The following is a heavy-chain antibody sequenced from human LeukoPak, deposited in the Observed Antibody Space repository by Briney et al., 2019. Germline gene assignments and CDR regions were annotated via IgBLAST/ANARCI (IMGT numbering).Heavy chain of an antibody. Sequence: SETLSLTCSVSGASTIAYYWSWIRQPPGKGLEWIGYIYYNGNMSYNPSLKSRVTISIDTSKNQFSLKLTSVTAADTAVYYCARDPPDTSMANAMDVWGQGTTVTVSS. J-gene: IGHJ6*02. D-gene: IGHD5-18*01. CDR1: GASTIAYY. CDR3: ARDPPDTSMANAMDV. CDR2: IYYNGNM. V-gene: IGHV4-59*12.